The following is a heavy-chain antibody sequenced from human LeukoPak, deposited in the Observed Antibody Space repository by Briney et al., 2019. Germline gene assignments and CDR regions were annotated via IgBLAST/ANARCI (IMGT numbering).Heavy chain of an antibody. CDR1: GGSISSYY. CDR3: ARSTIFGVVDQYYFDY. Sequence: SETLSLTCTVSGGSISSYYWSWIRQPPGKGLECIGYIYYSGSTNYNPSLKSRVTISVDTSKNQFSLKLSSVTAADTAVYYCARSTIFGVVDQYYFDYWGQGTLVTVSS. V-gene: IGHV4-59*08. D-gene: IGHD3-3*01. CDR2: IYYSGST. J-gene: IGHJ4*02.